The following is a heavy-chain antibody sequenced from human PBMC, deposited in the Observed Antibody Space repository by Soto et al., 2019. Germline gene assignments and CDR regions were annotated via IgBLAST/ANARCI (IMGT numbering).Heavy chain of an antibody. CDR1: GFTFSNYA. J-gene: IGHJ4*02. CDR2: ITYDGSSK. CDR3: ARVGYSYGQNDY. Sequence: QVQLVESGGGVVQPGRSLRLSCAASGFTFSNYAMHWVRQAPGKGLEWVAVITYDGSSKYYADSVKGRFTISRDNSKSTLYLQMNSLRAEDTAVYYCARVGYSYGQNDYWGQGTLVTVSS. V-gene: IGHV3-30-3*01. D-gene: IGHD5-18*01.